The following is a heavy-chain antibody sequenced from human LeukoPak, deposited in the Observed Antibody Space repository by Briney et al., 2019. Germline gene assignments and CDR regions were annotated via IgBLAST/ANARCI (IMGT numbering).Heavy chain of an antibody. D-gene: IGHD3-10*01. V-gene: IGHV3-33*01. Sequence: GGSLRLSCAASGFTFSSFGLHWVRQSPGKGLEWVSVIWFDGSKKYYGDSVKGRFTISRDDSKNTLYLQVNSLRVEDTAVYYCARDRIRGVISFGYFYGMDVWGQGTTVTVSS. CDR3: ARDRIRGVISFGYFYGMDV. J-gene: IGHJ6*02. CDR2: IWFDGSKK. CDR1: GFTFSSFG.